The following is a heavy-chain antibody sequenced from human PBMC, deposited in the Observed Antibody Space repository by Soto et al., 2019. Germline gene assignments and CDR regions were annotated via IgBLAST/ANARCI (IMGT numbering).Heavy chain of an antibody. J-gene: IGHJ4*02. D-gene: IGHD2-8*02. Sequence: SETLSLTCSVSDSAVNSGNYYWSSIRQPPGKGLGWVGLIYYIATTNYSPSLKSRVTISADTSKSQFYLKVSSVTAADTAVYFCARVVNQLSRYGWDFDYWGQGILVTVSS. V-gene: IGHV4-61*01. CDR3: ARVVNQLSRYGWDFDY. CDR1: DSAVNSGNYY. CDR2: IYYIATT.